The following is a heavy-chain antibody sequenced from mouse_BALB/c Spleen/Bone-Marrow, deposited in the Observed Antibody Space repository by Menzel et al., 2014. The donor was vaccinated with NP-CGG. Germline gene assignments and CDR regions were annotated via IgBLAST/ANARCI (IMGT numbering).Heavy chain of an antibody. CDR2: INPDSITI. CDR3: ARLHYYGYVAY. D-gene: IGHD1-2*01. Sequence: EVQFQESGGGLVQPGGSLKLSCAASGFDFSRFWMTWVRQAPGKGLEWIGEINPDSITINYTPSLKDKFIISRDNAKNTLYLQMGKVRSEDTALYYCARLHYYGYVAYWGQGTSVTVSS. CDR1: GFDFSRFW. V-gene: IGHV4-1*02. J-gene: IGHJ4*01.